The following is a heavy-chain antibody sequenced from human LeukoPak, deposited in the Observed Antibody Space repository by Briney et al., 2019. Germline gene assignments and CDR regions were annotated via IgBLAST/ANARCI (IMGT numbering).Heavy chain of an antibody. CDR1: GGSISRSDHY. Sequence: SEALSLTCSVSGGSISRSDHYWSWIRQPPGKGLEWIGNIYYNGITYYNPSLKSRVTISVDTSKNQFSLKLNSVTAADTAMYYCQSRFLEWLLDYWGQGTLVTVPS. D-gene: IGHD3-3*01. CDR3: QSRFLEWLLDY. J-gene: IGHJ4*02. V-gene: IGHV4-30-4*01. CDR2: IYYNGIT.